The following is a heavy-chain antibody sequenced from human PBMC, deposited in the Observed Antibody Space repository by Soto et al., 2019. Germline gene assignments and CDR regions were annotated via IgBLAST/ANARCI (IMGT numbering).Heavy chain of an antibody. J-gene: IGHJ4*02. V-gene: IGHV5-51*01. CDR2: IYPGDSDA. D-gene: IGHD3-22*01. CDR3: VRGEGYYYDSSGYFFDY. CDR1: GYSFTSYW. Sequence: GESLKISCKGSGYSFTSYWIGWVRQMPGKGLEWMGIIYPGDSDARYSPSFQGQVTISADKSISTAYLQGSSLKASDTAMYYCVRGEGYYYDSSGYFFDYWGQGTLVTVSS.